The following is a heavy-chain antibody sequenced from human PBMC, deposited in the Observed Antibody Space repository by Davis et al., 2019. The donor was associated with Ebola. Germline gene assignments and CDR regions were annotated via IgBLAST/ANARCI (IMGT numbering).Heavy chain of an antibody. V-gene: IGHV3-33*01. CDR3: ARDRATIVVAYYFDY. Sequence: GESLKISCAASGFAFSGYGMHWVRQAPGKGLEWVAVIWYDGSNKYYTDSVKGRFTISRDNSKNTLYPQMNSLRAEDTAVYYCARDRATIVVAYYFDYWGQGTLVTASS. D-gene: IGHD3-22*01. J-gene: IGHJ4*02. CDR2: IWYDGSNK. CDR1: GFAFSGYG.